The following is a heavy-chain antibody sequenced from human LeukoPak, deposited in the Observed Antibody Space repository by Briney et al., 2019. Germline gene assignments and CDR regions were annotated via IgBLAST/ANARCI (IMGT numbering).Heavy chain of an antibody. D-gene: IGHD5-24*01. CDR2: IHYSGST. J-gene: IGHJ4*02. V-gene: IGHV4-59*01. CDR1: SGSISSYY. CDR3: ARIGSRDGYNPALDY. Sequence: MPSETLSLTCTASSGSISSYYWSWIRQPPGKGLEWIGYIHYSGSTNYNPSLKSRVTISVDTSKNQVSLRLRTVNAADTAVYYCARIGSRDGYNPALDYWGQGTLVTVSS.